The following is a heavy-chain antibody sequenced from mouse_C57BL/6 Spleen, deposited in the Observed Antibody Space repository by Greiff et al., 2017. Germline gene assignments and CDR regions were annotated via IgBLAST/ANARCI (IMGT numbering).Heavy chain of an antibody. CDR2: IWSGGST. J-gene: IGHJ4*01. D-gene: IGHD3-1*01. CDR1: GFSLTSYG. CDR3: ARNQGGYEDYAMDY. Sequence: VQLVESGPGLVQPSQSLSITCTVSGFSLTSYGVHWVRQSPGKGLEWLGVIWSGGSTDYNAAFISRLSISKDNSKSQVFFKMNSLQADDTAIYYCARNQGGYEDYAMDYWGQGTSVTVSS. V-gene: IGHV2-2*01.